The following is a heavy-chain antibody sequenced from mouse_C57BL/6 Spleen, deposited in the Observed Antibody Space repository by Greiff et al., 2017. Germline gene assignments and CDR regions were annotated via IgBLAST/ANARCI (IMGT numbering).Heavy chain of an antibody. CDR2: IWSDGST. J-gene: IGHJ4*01. CDR1: GFSLTSYG. D-gene: IGHD2-4*01. CDR3: ARHGNYDGGYYAFDY. Sequence: VQLVESGPGLVAPSQSLSITCTVSGFSLTSYGVHWVRQPPGKGLEWLVVIWSDGSTTYNTALKSRLSISKDNSKSQVFLNMNSLQTDDTAMYYCARHGNYDGGYYAFDYWGQGTTVTVSS. V-gene: IGHV2-6-1*01.